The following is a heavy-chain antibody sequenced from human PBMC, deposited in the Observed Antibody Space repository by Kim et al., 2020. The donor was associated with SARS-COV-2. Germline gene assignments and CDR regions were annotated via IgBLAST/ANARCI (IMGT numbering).Heavy chain of an antibody. D-gene: IGHD1-26*01. V-gene: IGHV3-30*18. Sequence: GGSLRLSCAASGFTFSSYGMHWVRQAPGKGLEWVAVISYDGSNKYYADSVKGRFTISRDNSKNTLYLQMNSLRAEDTAVYYCAKEYSGSYQSEGYWGQGTLVTVSS. CDR3: AKEYSGSYQSEGY. CDR2: ISYDGSNK. CDR1: GFTFSSYG. J-gene: IGHJ4*02.